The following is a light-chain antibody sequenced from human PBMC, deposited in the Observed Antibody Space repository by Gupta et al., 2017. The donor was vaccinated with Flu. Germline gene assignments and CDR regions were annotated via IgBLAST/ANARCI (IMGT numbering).Light chain of an antibody. Sequence: DIQMTQSPSSLSASVGDRVTITCRTSQTISNYLNWYQQMPGKAPKLLIYAASNLQSGVPSRLSGSGSGTDFTLTISSLQPEDFGTYYCQQSYSTPSCSFGQGTRLEIK. V-gene: IGKV1-39*01. CDR3: QQSYSTPSCS. J-gene: IGKJ2*04. CDR1: QTISNY. CDR2: AAS.